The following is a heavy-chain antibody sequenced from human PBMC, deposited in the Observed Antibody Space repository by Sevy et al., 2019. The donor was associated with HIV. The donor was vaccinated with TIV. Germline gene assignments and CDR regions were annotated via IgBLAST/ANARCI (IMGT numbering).Heavy chain of an antibody. CDR2: IYTSGST. Sequence: SENLSLTCTVSGGSISSYYWSWIRQPAGKGLEWIGRIYTSGSTNYNSSFKSRVTMSVDTSKNQFSLKLSSVTAADTAVYYCARAVAIVVPAAHKYYYYYYMDVWGKGTTVTVSS. J-gene: IGHJ6*03. D-gene: IGHD2-2*01. V-gene: IGHV4-4*07. CDR3: ARAVAIVVPAAHKYYYYYYMDV. CDR1: GGSISSYY.